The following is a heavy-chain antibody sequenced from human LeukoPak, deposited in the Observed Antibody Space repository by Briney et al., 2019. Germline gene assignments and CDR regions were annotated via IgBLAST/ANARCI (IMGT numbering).Heavy chain of an antibody. Sequence: GASVKVSCKASGYTFTSYYMHWVRQAPGQGLEWMGIINPSGGSTSYAQKFQGRVTMTRDMSTSTVYMELSSLRSEDTAVYYCAREGRTAAGTKGGHYYYYYYMDVWGKGTTVTISS. V-gene: IGHV1-46*01. J-gene: IGHJ6*03. D-gene: IGHD6-13*01. CDR1: GYTFTSYY. CDR2: INPSGGST. CDR3: AREGRTAAGTKGGHYYYYYYMDV.